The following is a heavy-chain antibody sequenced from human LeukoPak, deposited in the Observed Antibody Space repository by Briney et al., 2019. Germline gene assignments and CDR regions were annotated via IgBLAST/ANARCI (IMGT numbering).Heavy chain of an antibody. CDR3: ARGPSGSYFGYRRGD. Sequence: GASVKVSCKASGYTFTSYYMHWVRQAPGQGLEWMGIINPSGGSTSYAQKFQGRVTMTRDMSTSTVYMELSSLTSEDTAIYYCARGPSGSYFGYRRGDWGQGTLVTVSS. CDR1: GYTFTSYY. CDR2: INPSGGST. V-gene: IGHV1-46*01. D-gene: IGHD3-10*01. J-gene: IGHJ4*02.